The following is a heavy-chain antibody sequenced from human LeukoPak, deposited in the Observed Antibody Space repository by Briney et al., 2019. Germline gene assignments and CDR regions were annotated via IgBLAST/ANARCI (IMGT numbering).Heavy chain of an antibody. CDR2: IYTSGGT. CDR3: ARHVGYNDC. Sequence: SETLSLTCTVSGGSISSYYWSWIRQPPGKGLEWIGYIYTSGGTNYSLSLKSRVTISVDTSKNQFSLKLSSVTAADTAVYYCARHVGYNDCWGQGTLVTVSS. D-gene: IGHD5-24*01. CDR1: GGSISSYY. J-gene: IGHJ4*02. V-gene: IGHV4-4*09.